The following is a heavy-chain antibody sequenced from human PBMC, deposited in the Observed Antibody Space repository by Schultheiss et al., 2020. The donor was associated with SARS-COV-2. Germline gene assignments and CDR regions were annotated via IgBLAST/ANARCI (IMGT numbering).Heavy chain of an antibody. Sequence: ASVKVSCKASGYTFSNYGVNWVRQAPGQGLEWMGWISAFNGKKVYAQTFQGRVTMTTDKSTNTAYLEVRSLRSDDTAVYYCAKYRGWYARPPLLFDYWGQGTLVTVAS. V-gene: IGHV1-18*04. D-gene: IGHD6-19*01. J-gene: IGHJ4*02. CDR3: AKYRGWYARPPLLFDY. CDR1: GYTFSNYG. CDR2: ISAFNGKK.